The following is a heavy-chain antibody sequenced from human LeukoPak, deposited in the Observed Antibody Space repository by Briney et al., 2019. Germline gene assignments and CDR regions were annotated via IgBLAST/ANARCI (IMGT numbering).Heavy chain of an antibody. CDR1: GFTFSSYA. CDR3: ARRTSYYFPY. V-gene: IGHV3-23*01. J-gene: IGHJ4*02. Sequence: SGGSLRLSCAASGFTFSSYAMSWVRQAPGKGLEWVSTITGSGDGADYADSVKGRFTISRDNAKNTLYLQVNSLRVEDTAVYYCARRTSYYFPYWGQGTLVTVSS. CDR2: ITGSGDGA.